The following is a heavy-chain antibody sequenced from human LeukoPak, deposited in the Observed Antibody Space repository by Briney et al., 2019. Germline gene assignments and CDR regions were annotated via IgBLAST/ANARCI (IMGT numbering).Heavy chain of an antibody. Sequence: SETLSLTCAVYGGSFSGYYWSWIRQPPGKGLEWIGEINHSGSTNYNPSLKSRVTISVDTSKNQFSLKLSSVTAADTAVYYCARAEPDYDYVWGSYRSHYFDYWGQGTLVTVSS. CDR3: ARAEPDYDYVWGSYRSHYFDY. V-gene: IGHV4-34*01. D-gene: IGHD3-16*02. CDR2: INHSGST. J-gene: IGHJ4*02. CDR1: GGSFSGYY.